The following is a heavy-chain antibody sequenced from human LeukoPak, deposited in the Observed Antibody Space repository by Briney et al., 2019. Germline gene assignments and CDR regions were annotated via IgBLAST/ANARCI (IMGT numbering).Heavy chain of an antibody. CDR3: ARGRNNQITMIRGPNHYFGLDV. V-gene: IGHV4-34*01. J-gene: IGHJ6*02. CDR1: GGSFGGYY. CDR2: INHSGST. D-gene: IGHD3-10*01. Sequence: SETLSLTCAVYGGSFGGYYWSWIRQPPGKGLDWIGEINHSGSTKYNPSLKSRVTISVDTSKNQFSLKLSSVTAADTALYYCARGRNNQITMIRGPNHYFGLDVWGQGTTVTVSS.